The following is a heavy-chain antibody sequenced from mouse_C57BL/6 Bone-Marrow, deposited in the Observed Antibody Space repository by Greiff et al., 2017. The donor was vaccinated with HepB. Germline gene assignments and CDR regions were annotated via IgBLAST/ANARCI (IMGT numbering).Heavy chain of an antibody. CDR3: AREGTRGFAY. CDR2: INPSSGYT. D-gene: IGHD3-1*01. J-gene: IGHJ3*01. Sequence: QVHVKQSGAELARPGASVKMSCKASGYTFTSYTMHWVKQRPGQGLEWIGYINPSSGYTKYNQKFKDKATLTADKSSSTAYMQLSSLTSEDSAVYYCAREGTRGFAYWGQGTLVTVSA. CDR1: GYTFTSYT. V-gene: IGHV1-4*01.